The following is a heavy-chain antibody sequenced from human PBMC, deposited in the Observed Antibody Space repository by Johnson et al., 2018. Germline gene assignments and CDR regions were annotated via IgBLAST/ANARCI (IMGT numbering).Heavy chain of an antibody. CDR2: IRGTWGNT. J-gene: IGHJ3*02. CDR1: GFTFSNFA. D-gene: IGHD2-8*01. Sequence: VQLVESGGGLVQPGGSLRLSCAASGFTFSNFAMDWVRQAPGKGLEWVSHIRGTWGNTHYADSVKGLFTISRDNSRNPLDLQMNSLRTEDPAVYYSAKEISTNAGFDIWGRGTMVTVSS. CDR3: AKEISTNAGFDI. V-gene: IGHV3-23*04.